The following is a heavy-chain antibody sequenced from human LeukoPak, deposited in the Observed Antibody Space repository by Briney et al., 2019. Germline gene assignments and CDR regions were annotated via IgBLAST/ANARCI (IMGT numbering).Heavy chain of an antibody. CDR3: ARASYLQIFDY. J-gene: IGHJ4*02. V-gene: IGHV4-34*01. CDR1: GGSFSGYY. D-gene: IGHD2-2*01. Sequence: SETLSLTCAVYGGSFSGYYWSWVRQPPGKGLEWIGEINHSGSTNYNPSLKSRVTISVDTSKNQFSLKLSSVTAADTAVYYCARASYLQIFDYWGQGTLVTVSS. CDR2: INHSGST.